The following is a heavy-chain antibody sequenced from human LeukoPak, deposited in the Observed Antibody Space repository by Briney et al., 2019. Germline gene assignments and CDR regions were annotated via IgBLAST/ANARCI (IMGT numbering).Heavy chain of an antibody. CDR1: GFTFNNSA. J-gene: IGHJ4*02. Sequence: GGSLRLSCAATGFTFNNSAMSWVRQAPGKGLEWVSAISGSGGSTSYADSVKGRFTISRDNSKNSLYLQMNSLRAEDTAVYYCAKHLAPYDSSGYYRRFDYWGQGTLVTVSS. CDR3: AKHLAPYDSSGYYRRFDY. CDR2: ISGSGGST. V-gene: IGHV3-23*01. D-gene: IGHD3-22*01.